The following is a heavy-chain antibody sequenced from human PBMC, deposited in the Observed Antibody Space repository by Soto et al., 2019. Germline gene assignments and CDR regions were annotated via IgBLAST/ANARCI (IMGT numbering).Heavy chain of an antibody. D-gene: IGHD3-10*01. J-gene: IGHJ4*02. Sequence: ASVKVSCKTSGYTFSTYGVTWVRQAPGQGLEWMGWVSGYNGNTNYAQKLQGRVTVTADTSTNTAYMELRSLRADDTAVYYCARDPLYFGEIGYFDYWGQGALVTVSS. CDR1: GYTFSTYG. CDR2: VSGYNGNT. V-gene: IGHV1-18*01. CDR3: ARDPLYFGEIGYFDY.